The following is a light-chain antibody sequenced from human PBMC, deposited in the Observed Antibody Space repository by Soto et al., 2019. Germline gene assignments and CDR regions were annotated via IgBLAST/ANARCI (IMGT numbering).Light chain of an antibody. Sequence: EIVMTQSPATLSVSPGERATLSCRASQSVSSNLAWYQQKPGQAPRLLIYGASTRSTGIPARFSGSGSGTEFTLTISSLQSEDVEVYYCQQYNNWPFTFGPGTKVDFK. CDR3: QQYNNWPFT. CDR2: GAS. V-gene: IGKV3-15*01. CDR1: QSVSSN. J-gene: IGKJ3*01.